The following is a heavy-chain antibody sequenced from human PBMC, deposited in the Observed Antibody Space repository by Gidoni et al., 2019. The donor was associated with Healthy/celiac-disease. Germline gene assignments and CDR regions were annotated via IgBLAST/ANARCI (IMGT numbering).Heavy chain of an antibody. Sequence: QVQLVQSGAEVKKPGASVKVSCKASGYTFTSYYMHWVRQAPGQGLEWMGIINPSGGRTSYEQKCQGRGTMTRDTSTSTVYMELSSLRSEDTAVYYCASTLAYCGGDCLNGRVYYYYYGMDVWGQGTTVTVSS. CDR1: GYTFTSYY. CDR2: INPSGGRT. D-gene: IGHD2-21*02. J-gene: IGHJ6*02. CDR3: ASTLAYCGGDCLNGRVYYYYYGMDV. V-gene: IGHV1-46*01.